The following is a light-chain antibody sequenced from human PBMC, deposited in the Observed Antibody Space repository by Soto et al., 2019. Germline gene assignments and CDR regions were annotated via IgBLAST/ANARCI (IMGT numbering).Light chain of an antibody. J-gene: IGLJ1*01. V-gene: IGLV1-47*01. CDR1: SSNIGSTY. CDR2: RNN. CDR3: AVWDDSLSGLYV. Sequence: QPVLTQPPSASGTPGQRVTISCSGSSSNIGSTYVYWYQQVPGTAPKLLIYRNNLRPSGVPDRFSGSKSGTSASLAISGLRSEDEADYYCAVWDDSLSGLYVFGSGTKVTVL.